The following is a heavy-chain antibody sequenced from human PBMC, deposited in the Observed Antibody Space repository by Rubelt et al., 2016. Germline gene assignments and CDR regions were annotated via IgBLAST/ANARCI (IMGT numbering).Heavy chain of an antibody. Sequence: PGGSLRLSCAASGFTFSDYALSWVRQAPGKGLEWVANIKRDGSEKYYVDSVKGRFTISRDNAKNSLYLQMNSLRAEDTAVYYCARVDETTVTPNYGMDVWGQGTTVTVSS. V-gene: IGHV3-7*01. J-gene: IGHJ6*02. CDR2: IKRDGSEK. CDR3: ARVDETTVTPNYGMDV. CDR1: GFTFSDYA. D-gene: IGHD4-11*01.